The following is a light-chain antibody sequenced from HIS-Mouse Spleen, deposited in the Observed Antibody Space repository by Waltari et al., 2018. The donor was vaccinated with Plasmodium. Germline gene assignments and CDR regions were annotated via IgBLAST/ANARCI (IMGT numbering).Light chain of an antibody. Sequence: SYELTQPPSASVSPAHTARITCSGDALPTKYAYWYQQKSGQAPVLVSYEDSKRPSGIPERFSGSSSGTMATLTISGAQVEDEADYYCYSTDSSGNHRVFGGGTKLTVL. CDR1: ALPTKY. CDR2: EDS. V-gene: IGLV3-10*01. J-gene: IGLJ3*02. CDR3: YSTDSSGNHRV.